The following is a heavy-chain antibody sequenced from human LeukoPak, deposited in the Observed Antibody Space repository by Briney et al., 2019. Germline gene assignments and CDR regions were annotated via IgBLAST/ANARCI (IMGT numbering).Heavy chain of an antibody. Sequence: ASETLSLTCTASGGSISSYYWSWIRQPAGKGLEWIGRIYTSGSTNYNPSLKSRVTMSVDTSKNQFSLKLSPVTAAYTAVYYCARAIGKVADTDYYSYMDVWGKGTTVTVSS. D-gene: IGHD6-19*01. CDR3: ARAIGKVADTDYYSYMDV. J-gene: IGHJ6*03. V-gene: IGHV4-4*07. CDR2: IYTSGST. CDR1: GGSISSYY.